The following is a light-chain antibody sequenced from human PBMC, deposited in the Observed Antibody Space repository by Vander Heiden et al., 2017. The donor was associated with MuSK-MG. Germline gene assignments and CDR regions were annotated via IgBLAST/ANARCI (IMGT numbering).Light chain of an antibody. CDR1: QSVLYSSNNKKY. V-gene: IGKV4-1*01. CDR2: WAS. Sequence: DIVMTQSPESLAVSLGERATINCKSSQSVLYSSNNKKYLAWFQQKPGQPPKLLIYWASTRVSGVPDRSSGSGSGTHFTLTIISLQAEDVAVYYCQQYETTPLTFGGWTKVEIK. J-gene: IGKJ4*01. CDR3: QQYETTPLT.